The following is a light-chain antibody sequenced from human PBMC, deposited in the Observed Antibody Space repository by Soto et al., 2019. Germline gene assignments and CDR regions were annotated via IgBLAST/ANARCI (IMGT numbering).Light chain of an antibody. CDR3: CSYAGSYTYV. V-gene: IGLV2-11*01. J-gene: IGLJ1*01. Sequence: QSALSQPRSVSASPGQSVTISCTGASSDVGGYSYVSWYQQHPGRAPKVIVYDVAKRPSWVPDRFSGSKSGNTASLTISGLQAEDEADYYCCSYAGSYTYVFGSGTKVTVL. CDR2: DVA. CDR1: SSDVGGYSY.